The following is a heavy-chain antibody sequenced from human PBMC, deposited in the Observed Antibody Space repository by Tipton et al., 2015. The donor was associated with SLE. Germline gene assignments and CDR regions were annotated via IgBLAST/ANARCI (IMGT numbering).Heavy chain of an antibody. J-gene: IGHJ4*02. Sequence: GSLRLSCAASGFTFSTYWMSWVRQAPGKGLEWVANIKQDGGEQNYVDSVKGRLIISRENATNALYLQMNNLRAEDTAVYYCAREGGSYYPSYYFDDWGQGTLVTVSS. CDR1: GFTFSTYW. CDR2: IKQDGGEQ. CDR3: AREGGSYYPSYYFDD. V-gene: IGHV3-7*01. D-gene: IGHD2-15*01.